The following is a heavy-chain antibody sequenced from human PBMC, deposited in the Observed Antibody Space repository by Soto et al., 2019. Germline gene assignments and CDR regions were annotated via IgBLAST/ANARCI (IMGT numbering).Heavy chain of an antibody. D-gene: IGHD2-15*01. J-gene: IGHJ6*02. V-gene: IGHV3-33*01. Sequence: GGSLRLSCEASGFTLSSYGMHWVRQAPGKGLEWVADIWYDGSNKYYADSVKGRFTISRDNSKNTLYLQMNSLRAEDTAVYYCARKGHCSGGSCYQYYYYGMDVWGQGTTVTVSS. CDR2: IWYDGSNK. CDR3: ARKGHCSGGSCYQYYYYGMDV. CDR1: GFTLSSYG.